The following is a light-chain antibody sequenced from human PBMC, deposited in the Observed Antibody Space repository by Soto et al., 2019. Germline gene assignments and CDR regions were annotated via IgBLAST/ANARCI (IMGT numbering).Light chain of an antibody. CDR2: GNS. Sequence: QLVLTQPPSVSGAPGQRVTISCSGTSSNIGAGYDVHWYQQLPGTAPKLLIYGNSNRLSGVPDRFSGSKSGTSASLAITGLQAEDEADYYCQSYDSSLSHWLFGGGTKLTVL. CDR1: SSNIGAGYD. J-gene: IGLJ3*02. V-gene: IGLV1-40*01. CDR3: QSYDSSLSHWL.